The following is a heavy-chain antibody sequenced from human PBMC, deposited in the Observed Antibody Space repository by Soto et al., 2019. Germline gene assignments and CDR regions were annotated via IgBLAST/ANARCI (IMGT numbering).Heavy chain of an antibody. CDR2: IRGDGTRT. CDR1: GFTFSTYW. CDR3: ARGTLTSIDMVDY. J-gene: IGHJ4*02. Sequence: EVQLVESGGALVQPGGSLRLSCAASGFTFSTYWMHWVRQGPGKGLVWVSRIRGDGTRTNYADSVRGRFTVSRDNXKNTLYLQINSLTAEDIAVYYCARGTLTSIDMVDYWGQGTLVTVSS. V-gene: IGHV3-74*01. D-gene: IGHD2-21*01.